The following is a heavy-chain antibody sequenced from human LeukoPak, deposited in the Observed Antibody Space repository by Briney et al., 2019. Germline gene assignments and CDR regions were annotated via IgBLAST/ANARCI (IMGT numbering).Heavy chain of an antibody. CDR2: IKQDGSEK. CDR1: GFTFSSYW. CDR3: ARVRITIFGVVISFDY. D-gene: IGHD3-3*01. V-gene: IGHV3-7*01. J-gene: IGHJ4*02. Sequence: GGSLRLSCAASGFTFSSYWMSWVRQAPGKGLEWVANIKQDGSEKYYVDSVKGRFTISRDNAKNSLYLQMNSLRAEDTAVYYCARVRITIFGVVISFDYWGQGTLVTVPS.